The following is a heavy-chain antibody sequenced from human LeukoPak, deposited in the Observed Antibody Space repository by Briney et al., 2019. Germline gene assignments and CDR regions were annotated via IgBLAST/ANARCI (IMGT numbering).Heavy chain of an antibody. CDR2: ISGSGGST. CDR1: GFTFSSYA. V-gene: IGHV3-23*01. J-gene: IGHJ6*02. CDR3: AKESSSSSSRYYYYYGMDV. Sequence: GGSLRLSCAASGFTFSSYAMSWVRRAPGKGLEWVSAISGSGGSTYYADSVKGRFTISRDNSKNTLYLQMNSLRAEDTAVYYCAKESSSSSSRYYYYYGMDVWGQGTTVTVSS. D-gene: IGHD6-6*01.